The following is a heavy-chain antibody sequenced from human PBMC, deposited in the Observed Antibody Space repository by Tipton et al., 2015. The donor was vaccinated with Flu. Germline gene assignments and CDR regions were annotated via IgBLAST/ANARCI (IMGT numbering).Heavy chain of an antibody. D-gene: IGHD3-10*01. V-gene: IGHV4-38-2*01. Sequence: AVSGYSISSGYYWGWIRQPPGKGLEWIGSIYHSGSIYYNPSLKSRVTISVDTSKNQFSLKLSSVTAADTAVYYCAIRRFGGLWGDGRKYYFDYWGQGTLVTVSS. CDR1: GYSISSGYY. J-gene: IGHJ4*02. CDR2: IYHSGSI. CDR3: AIRRFGGLWGDGRKYYFDY.